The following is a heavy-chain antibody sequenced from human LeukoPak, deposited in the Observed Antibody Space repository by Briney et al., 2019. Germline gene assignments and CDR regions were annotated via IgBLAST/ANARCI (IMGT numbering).Heavy chain of an antibody. D-gene: IGHD6-13*01. V-gene: IGHV1-69*04. CDR2: IIPILGIA. J-gene: IGHJ6*03. CDR3: AREKIPAAGAYYYYYYMDV. CDR1: GGTFSSYA. Sequence: SVKVSCKASGGTFSSYAISWVRQAPGQGLEWMGRIIPILGIANYAQKFQGRVTITADKSTSTAYMELSSLRSEDTAVYYCAREKIPAAGAYYYYYYMDVWGKGTTVTVSS.